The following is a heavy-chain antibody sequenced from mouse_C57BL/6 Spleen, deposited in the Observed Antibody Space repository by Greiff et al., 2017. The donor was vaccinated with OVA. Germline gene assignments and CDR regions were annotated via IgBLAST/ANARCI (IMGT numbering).Heavy chain of an antibody. Sequence: EVQLQQSGAELVKPGASVKLSCTASGFNIKDYYMHWVKQRTEQGLEWIGRIDPEDGATKSAPKFQGKATITADTSTNTAYLQLSSLTSEDTAVYYCASITTVEYFDVWGTGTTVTVSS. D-gene: IGHD1-1*01. V-gene: IGHV14-2*01. CDR2: IDPEDGAT. J-gene: IGHJ1*03. CDR3: ASITTVEYFDV. CDR1: GFNIKDYY.